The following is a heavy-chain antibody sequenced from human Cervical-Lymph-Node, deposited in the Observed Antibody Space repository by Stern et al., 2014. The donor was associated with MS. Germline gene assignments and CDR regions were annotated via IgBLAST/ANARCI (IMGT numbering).Heavy chain of an antibody. J-gene: IGHJ4*02. V-gene: IGHV3-73*01. CDR2: IRSRANGQTT. Sequence: QLVQSGGGLVQPGGSLKLSCVASGIIFSGTSMHWVRQASGQGLEWIGRIRSRANGQTTVYTASVKGRFTISRDDSKNTAYLQMNSLKTEDTAVYYCVSDGSGWRNWGQGTLVTVSS. D-gene: IGHD3-10*01. CDR3: VSDGSGWRN. CDR1: GIIFSGTS.